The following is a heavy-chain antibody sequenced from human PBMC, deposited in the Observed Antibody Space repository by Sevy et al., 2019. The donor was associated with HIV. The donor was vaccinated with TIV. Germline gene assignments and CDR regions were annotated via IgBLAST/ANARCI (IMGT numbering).Heavy chain of an antibody. D-gene: IGHD3-10*01. V-gene: IGHV1-2*06. CDR3: ARERITMVEGVFITTYYHYGMDV. J-gene: IGHJ6*02. CDR1: GYTFSNYY. CDR2: INPNSGGT. Sequence: ASVKVSCKASGYTFSNYYMDWVRQAPGQGLEWMGRINPNSGGTNYAQKFQGRVTMTRDTSIRTAYTELTRLRSDDTAVYYCARERITMVEGVFITTYYHYGMDVWGQGTTVTVSS.